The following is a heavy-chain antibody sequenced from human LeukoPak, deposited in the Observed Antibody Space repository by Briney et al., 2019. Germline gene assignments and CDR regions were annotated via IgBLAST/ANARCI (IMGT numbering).Heavy chain of an antibody. CDR3: ARDYPQYCSSTSCYGSSFDY. V-gene: IGHV1-46*01. J-gene: IGHJ4*02. Sequence: GPSVKVSCKASGYTFTSYYMHWVRQAPGQGLEWMGIINPSGGSTSYAQKFQGRVTMTRDTSTSTVYMELSSLRSEDTAVYYCARDYPQYCSSTSCYGSSFDYWGQGTLVTVSS. D-gene: IGHD2-2*01. CDR2: INPSGGST. CDR1: GYTFTSYY.